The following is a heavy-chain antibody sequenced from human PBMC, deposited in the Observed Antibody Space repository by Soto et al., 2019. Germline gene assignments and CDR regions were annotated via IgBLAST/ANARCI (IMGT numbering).Heavy chain of an antibody. J-gene: IGHJ5*02. Sequence: QVQLVQSGAEVKKPGSSVKVSCKASGGTFSSYAISWVRQAPGQGLEWMGGIIPIFGTANYAQKFQGRVTITADESTNTAYMELSSLRSEDTAVYYCARGIVVVPAAPYNWFDPWGQGTLVTVSS. CDR2: IIPIFGTA. CDR1: GGTFSSYA. V-gene: IGHV1-69*01. CDR3: ARGIVVVPAAPYNWFDP. D-gene: IGHD2-2*01.